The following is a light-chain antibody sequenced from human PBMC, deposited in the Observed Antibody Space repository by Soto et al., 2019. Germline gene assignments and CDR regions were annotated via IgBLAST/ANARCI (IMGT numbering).Light chain of an antibody. CDR3: QQYYTTPYT. CDR1: QSVLYSSNNKNY. J-gene: IGKJ2*01. CDR2: WAS. Sequence: DIVMTQSADSLAVSLGERATINCKSSQSVLYSSNNKNYLAWYQQKPGQPPKLLFYWASTRKSGVPDRFSGSGSGTDFTLTISSLQAEDVAVYYCQQYYTTPYTFGQGTKLEFK. V-gene: IGKV4-1*01.